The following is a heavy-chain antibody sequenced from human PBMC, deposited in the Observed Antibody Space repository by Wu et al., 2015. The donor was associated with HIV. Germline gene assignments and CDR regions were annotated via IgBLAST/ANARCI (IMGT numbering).Heavy chain of an antibody. J-gene: IGHJ2*01. CDR1: GGTFSSYA. V-gene: IGHV1-69*05. D-gene: IGHD2-2*01. CDR3: ARERNCSSTSCSSPWYFDL. CDR2: IIPIFGTA. Sequence: QVQLVQSGAEVKKPGSSVKVSCKASGGTFSSYAISWVRQAPGQGLEWMGGIIPIFGTANYAQKFQGRVTITTDESTSTAYMELSSLRSEDTAVYYCARERNCSSTSCSSPWYFDLWGRGTLVTVSS.